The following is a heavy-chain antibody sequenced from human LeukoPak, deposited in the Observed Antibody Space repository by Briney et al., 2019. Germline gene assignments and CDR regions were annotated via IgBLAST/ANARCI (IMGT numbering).Heavy chain of an antibody. J-gene: IGHJ4*02. D-gene: IGHD5-18*01. Sequence: GGSLRLSCAASGFTFSSYSMNWVRQAPGKGLEWVSSISSSSSYIYYADSVKGRFTISRDNAKNSLYLQMNSLRAEDTAVYYCARDSDTFEVPPSYWGQGTLVTVSS. CDR3: ARDSDTFEVPPSY. V-gene: IGHV3-21*01. CDR2: ISSSSSYI. CDR1: GFTFSSYS.